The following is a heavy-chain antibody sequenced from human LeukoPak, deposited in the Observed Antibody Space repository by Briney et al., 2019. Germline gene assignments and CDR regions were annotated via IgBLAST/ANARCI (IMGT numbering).Heavy chain of an antibody. Sequence: GESLKISCKGSGYTYTSYWIGWVRQMPGKGLEWMGIIYPGDSDTRYSPSFQGQVTISADKSISTAYLQWNSLKASDTAMYYCARPRPQDAFDIWGQGTMVSVSS. CDR2: IYPGDSDT. V-gene: IGHV5-51*01. CDR1: GYTYTSYW. J-gene: IGHJ3*02. CDR3: ARPRPQDAFDI.